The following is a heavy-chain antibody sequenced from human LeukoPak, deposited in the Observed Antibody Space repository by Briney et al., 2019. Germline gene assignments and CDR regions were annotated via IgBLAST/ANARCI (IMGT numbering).Heavy chain of an antibody. J-gene: IGHJ4*02. D-gene: IGHD3-9*01. V-gene: IGHV3-15*01. CDR3: TSTYYDILTGYYSDDY. Sequence: GGSLRLSCAASGFTFSNALMSWVRQAPGKGLEWVGRIKSKTDGGTTDYAAPVKGRFTISRDDSKNTLYLQMNSLKTEDTAVYYCTSTYYDILTGYYSDDYWGQGTLVTVSS. CDR1: GFTFSNAL. CDR2: IKSKTDGGTT.